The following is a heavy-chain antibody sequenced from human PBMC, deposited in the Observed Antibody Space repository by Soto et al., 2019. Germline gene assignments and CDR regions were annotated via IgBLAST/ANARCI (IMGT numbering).Heavy chain of an antibody. V-gene: IGHV4-30-4*08. Sequence: SETLSLTCTVSGDSLSGGDYYWSWIRQPPGKGLEWIGDIYYTGFTFYNPSLKSRLTISLDSSKNQFSLRLNSVTPADTAVYFCARAYRIYGWSDYFFDYWGQGTLVTVSS. CDR3: ARAYRIYGWSDYFFDY. J-gene: IGHJ4*02. CDR1: GDSLSGGDYY. D-gene: IGHD6-19*01. CDR2: IYYTGFT.